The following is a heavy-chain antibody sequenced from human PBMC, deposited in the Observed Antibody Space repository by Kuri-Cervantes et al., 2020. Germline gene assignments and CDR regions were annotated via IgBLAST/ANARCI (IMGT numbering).Heavy chain of an antibody. CDR1: GFTVSSNY. CDR3: ARVNGDYVLNY. CDR2: IYSGGST. Sequence: GESLKISCAASGFTVSSNYMSWVRQAPGKGLEWVSVIYSGGSTYYADSVKGRFTISRDNSKNTLYLQMNSLRAEDTAVYYCARVNGDYVLNYWGQGTLVTVSS. D-gene: IGHD4-17*01. J-gene: IGHJ4*02. V-gene: IGHV3-53*01.